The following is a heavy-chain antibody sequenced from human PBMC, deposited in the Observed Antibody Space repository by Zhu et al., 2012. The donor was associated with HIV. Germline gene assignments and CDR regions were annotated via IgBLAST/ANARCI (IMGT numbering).Heavy chain of an antibody. CDR3: ARDLYYGALD. J-gene: IGHJ4*02. CDR2: INGDGSGT. CDR1: GFTFSSYW. V-gene: IGHV3-74*01. Sequence: EVQLVESGGGLVQPGGSLRLSCAASGFTFSSYWMHWVRQAPGKGLVWVSRINGDGSGTDYADSVKGRFTISRDNAKNTLYVQMNSLRAEDTAAYYCARDLYYGALDWGQGTLVTVSS. D-gene: IGHD4-17*01.